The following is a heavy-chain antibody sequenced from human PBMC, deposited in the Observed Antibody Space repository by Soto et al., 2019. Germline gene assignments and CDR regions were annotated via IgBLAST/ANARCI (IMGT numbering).Heavy chain of an antibody. CDR3: SRARYCTSPSCYNHYYYGMDI. CDR1: GYTFTKYG. CDR2: IGVYNGKT. V-gene: IGHV1-18*04. Sequence: QEPLVQSGGEVKKPGASVRVSCKASGYTFTKYGITWVRQAPGQGLEWMGWIGVYNGKTNYARKLQGRVIMTAETCASTAYMELGSLRSDDTSVYYCSRARYCTSPSCYNHYYYGMDIWGQGTTVSVSS. D-gene: IGHD2-2*02. J-gene: IGHJ6*02.